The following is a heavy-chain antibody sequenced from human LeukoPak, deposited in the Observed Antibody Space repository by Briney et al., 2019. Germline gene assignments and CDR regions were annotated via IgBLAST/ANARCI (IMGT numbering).Heavy chain of an antibody. Sequence: GGSLRLSCAASGFTFDDYAMHWVRQAPGKGLEWVSGISWNSGSIGYADSVKGRFTISRDNAKNSLYLQMNSLGAEDTALYYCAKDLLSSRSSSWYKGYYYYGMDVWGQGTTVTVSS. CDR1: GFTFDDYA. CDR3: AKDLLSSRSSSWYKGYYYYGMDV. V-gene: IGHV3-9*01. D-gene: IGHD6-13*01. J-gene: IGHJ6*02. CDR2: ISWNSGSI.